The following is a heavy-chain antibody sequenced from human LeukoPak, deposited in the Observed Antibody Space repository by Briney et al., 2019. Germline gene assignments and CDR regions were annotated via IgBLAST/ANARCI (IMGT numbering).Heavy chain of an antibody. CDR1: GGSISSGGYY. J-gene: IGHJ4*02. D-gene: IGHD3-22*01. V-gene: IGHV4-31*03. CDR2: IYYSGST. Sequence: PSETLSLTCTVSGGSISSGGYYWSWIRQHPGKGLEWTGYIYYSGSTYYNPSLKSRVTISVDTSKNQFSLKLSSVTAADTAVYYCARDGGYYNYFDYWGQGTLVTVSS. CDR3: ARDGGYYNYFDY.